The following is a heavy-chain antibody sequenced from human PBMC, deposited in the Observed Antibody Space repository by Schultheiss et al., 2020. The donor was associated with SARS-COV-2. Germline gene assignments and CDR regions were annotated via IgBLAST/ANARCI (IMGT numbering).Heavy chain of an antibody. CDR3: ARDLGSRADY. J-gene: IGHJ4*02. CDR2: IYYSGST. Sequence: SETLSLTCTVSGGSISGYYWSWIRQLPGKGLEYIGYIYYSGSTNYNPSLKSRVTISVDTSKNQFSLKLSSVTAADTAVYYCARDLGSRADYWGQGTLVTVSS. V-gene: IGHV4-59*12. CDR1: GGSISGYY. D-gene: IGHD1-26*01.